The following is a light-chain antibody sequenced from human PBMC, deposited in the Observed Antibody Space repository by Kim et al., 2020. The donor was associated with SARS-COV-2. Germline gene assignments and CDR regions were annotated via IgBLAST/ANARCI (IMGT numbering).Light chain of an antibody. J-gene: IGKJ1*01. CDR3: QQYNNWPSGT. CDR2: GAS. V-gene: IGKV3-15*01. Sequence: YPGERASLSCRASQSVSSNLAWYQQKPGQAPRLLIYGASTRATGIPARFSGSGSGTEFTLTISSLQSEDFAVYYCQQYNNWPSGTFGQGTKVDIK. CDR1: QSVSSN.